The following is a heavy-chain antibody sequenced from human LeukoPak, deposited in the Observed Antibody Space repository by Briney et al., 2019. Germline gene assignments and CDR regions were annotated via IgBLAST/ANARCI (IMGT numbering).Heavy chain of an antibody. Sequence: SGGSLRLSCAASGFTFSSYDMHWVRQVTGRGLEWVSAIDTVSNTYYADSVKGRFTISRDNSKNTLYLQMNSLRAEDTAVYYCAKDYYDSSGYPGLDAFDIWGQGTMVTVSS. D-gene: IGHD3-22*01. J-gene: IGHJ3*02. CDR2: IDTVSNT. CDR1: GFTFSSYD. CDR3: AKDYYDSSGYPGLDAFDI. V-gene: IGHV3-13*01.